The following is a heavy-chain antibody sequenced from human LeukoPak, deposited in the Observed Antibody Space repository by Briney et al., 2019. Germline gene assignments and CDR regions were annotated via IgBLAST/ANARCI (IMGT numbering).Heavy chain of an antibody. CDR1: GGSISSYY. V-gene: IGHV4-59*01. CDR3: ATYDNSRYGMDV. Sequence: SETLSLTCNVSGGSISSYYWSWIRQPPGKGLEWIGYIYYSGSTNYNPSLKSRVTISVDTSKDQFSLRLSSVTAADTAVYYCATYDNSRYGMDVWGQGTTVTVSS. D-gene: IGHD5-12*01. J-gene: IGHJ6*02. CDR2: IYYSGST.